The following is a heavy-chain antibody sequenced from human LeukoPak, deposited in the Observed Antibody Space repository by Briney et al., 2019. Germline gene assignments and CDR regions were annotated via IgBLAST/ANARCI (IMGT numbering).Heavy chain of an antibody. J-gene: IGHJ3*02. CDR1: GFPFSSYW. CDR3: AISLVAARPAGAFDI. V-gene: IGHV3-74*01. Sequence: PGGSLRLSCAASGFPFSSYWMHWVRQAPGKGLVGVSRINCDGSSTSYADSVKGRFTISKDHAKNTLYLEMNSLRGEERAVYYCAISLVAARPAGAFDIWGDGTMVT. CDR2: INCDGSST. D-gene: IGHD6-6*01.